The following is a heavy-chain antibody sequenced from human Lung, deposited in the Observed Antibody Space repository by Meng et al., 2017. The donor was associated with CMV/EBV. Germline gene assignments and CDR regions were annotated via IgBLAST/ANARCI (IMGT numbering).Heavy chain of an antibody. Sequence: GGSLRLSCAASGFIFSSYDMHWVRQATGKGLEWVSGIGTAGDTYYPGSVKGRFTISRENAKNSLYLQMNSLGAGDTAVYYCARSATATTLGSRYGMDVWGQGTTVTVSS. CDR2: IGTAGDT. CDR3: ARSATATTLGSRYGMDV. J-gene: IGHJ6*02. CDR1: GFIFSSYD. D-gene: IGHD4-11*01. V-gene: IGHV3-13*01.